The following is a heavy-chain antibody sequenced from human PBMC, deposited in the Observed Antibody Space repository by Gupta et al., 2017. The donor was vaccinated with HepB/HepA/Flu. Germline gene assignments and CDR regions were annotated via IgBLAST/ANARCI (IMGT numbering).Heavy chain of an antibody. CDR3: AKEGYGSGTSFRGDLDY. V-gene: IGHV3-30*18. CDR1: EFTFNNYG. CDR2: ISFPGSTT. Sequence: QVQLVESGGGVVQPGTSLRLSCSASEFTFNNYGMHWVRQAPGKGLEWVAVISFPGSTTYVADSVKGRFTISRDNSKNTLYLQMNSLRIEDTAVYYCAKEGYGSGTSFRGDLDYWGQGTLVTVSS. J-gene: IGHJ4*02. D-gene: IGHD3-10*01.